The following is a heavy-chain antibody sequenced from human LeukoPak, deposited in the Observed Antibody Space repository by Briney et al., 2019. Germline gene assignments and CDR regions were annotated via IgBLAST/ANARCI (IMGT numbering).Heavy chain of an antibody. D-gene: IGHD4-11*01. CDR1: GFTFSSYW. J-gene: IGHJ4*02. V-gene: IGHV3-74*01. Sequence: GGSLRLTCAASGFTFSSYWMHWVRQAPGKGLVWVSRINTDGSSTSYADSVKGRFTISRDNAKNTLYLQMNSPRAEDTAVYYCAREDRASNYVDYWGQGTLVTVSS. CDR3: AREDRASNYVDY. CDR2: INTDGSST.